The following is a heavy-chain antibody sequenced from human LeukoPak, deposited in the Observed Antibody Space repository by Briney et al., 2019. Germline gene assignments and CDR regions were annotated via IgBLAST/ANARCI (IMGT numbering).Heavy chain of an antibody. V-gene: IGHV1-3*01. D-gene: IGHD6-13*01. CDR1: GYTFTSYA. CDR2: VNAGNGNT. CDR3: ARDLRYSSTDAFDI. Sequence: ASVKVSCKASGYTFTSYAMPWVRQAPGQRLEWMGWVNAGNGNTKYSQKFQGRVTITRDTSASTAYMELSSLRSEDTAVYYCARDLRYSSTDAFDIWGQGTMVTVSS. J-gene: IGHJ3*02.